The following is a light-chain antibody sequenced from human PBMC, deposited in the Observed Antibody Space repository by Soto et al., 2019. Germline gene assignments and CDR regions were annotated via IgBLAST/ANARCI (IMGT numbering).Light chain of an antibody. CDR1: SSDVGGYDY. J-gene: IGLJ2*01. V-gene: IGLV2-14*01. CDR2: EVS. CDR3: SSYTTTSALV. Sequence: QSVLTQPASVSGSPGQSITISCTGTSSDVGGYDYVSWYQHHPGKVPKLIIYEVSKRPSGVSHRFSGSKSGNTASLTISGLQTEDAADYYCSSYTTTSALVFGGGTKLTVL.